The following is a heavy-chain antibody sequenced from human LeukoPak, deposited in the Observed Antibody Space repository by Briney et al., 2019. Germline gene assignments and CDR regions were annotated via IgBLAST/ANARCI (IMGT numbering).Heavy chain of an antibody. CDR2: IKGDGTTT. D-gene: IGHD1-14*01. Sequence: GGSLRLSCAASGFTFSSYAMSWVRQAPGKGLEWVSRIKGDGTTTTYADSVKVRFTISRDNAKNTVYLQMNSLKGEDTGVYYCARDAAGLDYWGQGTLVTVSS. J-gene: IGHJ4*02. CDR3: ARDAAGLDY. CDR1: GFTFSSYA. V-gene: IGHV3-74*01.